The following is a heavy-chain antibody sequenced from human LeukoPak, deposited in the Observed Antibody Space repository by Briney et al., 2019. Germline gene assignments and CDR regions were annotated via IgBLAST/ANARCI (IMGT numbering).Heavy chain of an antibody. CDR3: AREVRGVTVLDYYYGMDV. V-gene: IGHV4-34*01. CDR1: GGSFSGYY. J-gene: IGHJ6*02. CDR2: INHSGST. Sequence: SETLSLTCAVYGGSFSGYYWSWIRQPPGKGLEWIGEINHSGSTNYNPSLKSRVTISVDTSKNQFSLKLSSVTAADTAVYYCAREVRGVTVLDYYYGMDVWGQGTTVTVSS. D-gene: IGHD3-10*01.